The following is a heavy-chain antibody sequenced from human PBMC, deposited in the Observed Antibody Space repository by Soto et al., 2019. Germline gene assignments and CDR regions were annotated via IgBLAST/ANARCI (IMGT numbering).Heavy chain of an antibody. D-gene: IGHD6-6*01. CDR3: AKTKAARSNYYGMDV. CDR1: EFTVSSNY. V-gene: IGHV3-53*01. Sequence: LRLSCAASEFTVSSNYMSWVRQAPGKGLEWVSVIYSGGSTYYADSVKGRFTISRDSSENTLYLQMNSLRAEDTAVYYCAKTKAARSNYYGMDVWGQGTTVTV. CDR2: IYSGGST. J-gene: IGHJ6*02.